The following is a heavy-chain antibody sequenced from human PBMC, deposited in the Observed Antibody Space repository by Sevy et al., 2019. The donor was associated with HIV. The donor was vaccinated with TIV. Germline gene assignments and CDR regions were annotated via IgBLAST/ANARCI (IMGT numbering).Heavy chain of an antibody. V-gene: IGHV3-30*02. D-gene: IGHD4-4*01. CDR1: EFTFNFHG. CDR2: IWHDGSNK. CDR3: ARETDNSARWLDP. Sequence: GGSLRLSCAASEFTFNFHGMHWVRQAPGKGLEWVAFIWHDGSNKYMADSVKGRFTISRDNSKNTLFLQMNSLTVEDTAVYYCARETDNSARWLDPWGKGTLVTVSS. J-gene: IGHJ5*02.